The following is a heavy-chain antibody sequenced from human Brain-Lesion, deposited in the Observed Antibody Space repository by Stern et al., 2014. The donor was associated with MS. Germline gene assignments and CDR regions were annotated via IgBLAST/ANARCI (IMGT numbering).Heavy chain of an antibody. CDR1: GNSFTHFY. Sequence: VQLVQSGAEVKKPGASVRVSCEASGNSFTHFYIHWVRQAPGQGLERMGWINPNSGGTKFAQKFQGWVTITRDTSMTTAYMEVTSLTSDDTAVYYCARGGRYYADYWGQGTLVTVSS. CDR2: INPNSGGT. CDR3: ARGGRYYADY. D-gene: IGHD2-2*01. V-gene: IGHV1-2*04. J-gene: IGHJ4*02.